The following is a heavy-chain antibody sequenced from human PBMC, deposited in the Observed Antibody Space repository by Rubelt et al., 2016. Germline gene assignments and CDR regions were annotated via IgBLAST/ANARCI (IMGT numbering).Heavy chain of an antibody. V-gene: IGHV1-2*02. CDR1: GGTFSSYA. Sequence: QVQLVQSGAEVKKPGSSVKVSCKASGGTFSSYAISWVRQAPGQGLEWMGWINPNSGGTNYAQKLQGRFTMTRETSISTAYLELSRLRSDDTAVYYCARLAVNGRGSGLDYWGQGTLVTVSS. J-gene: IGHJ4*02. CDR3: ARLAVNGRGSGLDY. CDR2: INPNSGGT. D-gene: IGHD6-19*01.